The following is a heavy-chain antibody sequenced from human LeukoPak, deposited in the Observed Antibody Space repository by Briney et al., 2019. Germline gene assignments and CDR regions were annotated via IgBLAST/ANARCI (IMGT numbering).Heavy chain of an antibody. Sequence: AGSLSLSCAASGFTFSSYSMNWVRQAPGKGLEWVSSISSSSSYIYYADSVNGRFTISRDNAKNSLYLQMNSLRAEDTAVYYCARELEQHTKYYDSRPLNYWGQGTLVTVSS. V-gene: IGHV3-21*01. CDR1: GFTFSSYS. CDR2: ISSSSSYI. J-gene: IGHJ4*02. CDR3: ARELEQHTKYYDSRPLNY. D-gene: IGHD3-22*01.